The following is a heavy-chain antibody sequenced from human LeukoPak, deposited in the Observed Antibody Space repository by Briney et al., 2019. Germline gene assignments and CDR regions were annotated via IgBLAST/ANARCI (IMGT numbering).Heavy chain of an antibody. CDR2: MNPNSGNT. D-gene: IGHD2-2*01. V-gene: IGHV1-8*01. CDR3: ARDGRDIVVVPAAIKGGNNWFDP. J-gene: IGHJ5*02. CDR1: GYTFTSYD. Sequence: ASVKVSCKASGYTFTSYDINWVRQATGQGLEWMGWMNPNSGNTGYAQKFQGRVTMTKNTSISTAYMELSSLRSEDTAVYYCARDGRDIVVVPAAIKGGNNWFDPWGQGTLVTVSS.